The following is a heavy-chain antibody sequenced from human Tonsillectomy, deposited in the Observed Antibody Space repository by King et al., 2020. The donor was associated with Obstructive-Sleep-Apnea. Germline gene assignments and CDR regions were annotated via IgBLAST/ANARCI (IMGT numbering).Heavy chain of an antibody. J-gene: IGHJ4*02. D-gene: IGHD3-10*01. Sequence: QLVQSGGGLVKPGGSLRLSCAASGFTFSSYSMNWVRQAPGKGLEWVSSISSSSSYIYYAASVKGRFTISRDNAKNSLYLQMNSLRAEETAVYYCGRPLGGGSGSXLRDYWGQGTXVTVSS. CDR3: GRPLGGGSGSXLRDY. CDR1: GFTFSSYS. V-gene: IGHV3-21*01. CDR2: ISSSSSYI.